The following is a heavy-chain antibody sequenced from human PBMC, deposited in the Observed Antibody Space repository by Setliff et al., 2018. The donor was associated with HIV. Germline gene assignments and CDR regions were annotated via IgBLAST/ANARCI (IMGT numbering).Heavy chain of an antibody. CDR3: ARRIDDSGSFPDKNWFDT. J-gene: IGHJ5*02. CDR1: GGSINNYC. CDR2: IFASGNT. Sequence: SETLSLTCTVSGGSINNYCWNWIRQPPGRGLGWIGFIFASGNTKYNPSLQSRVTMSIDTSKNQFSLKLTSVTAADTAVYYCARRIDDSGSFPDKNWFDTWGQGSLVTVS. D-gene: IGHD3-10*01. V-gene: IGHV4-4*09.